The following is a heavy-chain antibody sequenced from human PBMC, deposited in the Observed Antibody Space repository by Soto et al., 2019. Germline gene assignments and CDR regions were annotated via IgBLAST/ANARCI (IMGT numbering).Heavy chain of an antibody. Sequence: EVQLLESGGGLVQPGGSLRLSCAASGFTFSSDAMSWVRQAPGKGLEWVSAISGSGGSTYYADCMKGRFTVSRDNAKSTRSLLVNRLRAEDTAVSYCAKSERQRWGDPRTDYWGQGALVTVSS. CDR2: ISGSGGST. J-gene: IGHJ4*02. CDR3: AKSERQRWGDPRTDY. CDR1: GFTFSSDA. D-gene: IGHD3-16*01. V-gene: IGHV3-23*01.